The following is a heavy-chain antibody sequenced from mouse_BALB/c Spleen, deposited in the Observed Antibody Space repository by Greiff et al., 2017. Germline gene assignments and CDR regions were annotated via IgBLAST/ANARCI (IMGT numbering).Heavy chain of an antibody. CDR3: ARGDYGNYGY. CDR2: INPSNGRT. D-gene: IGHD2-1*01. J-gene: IGHJ2*01. CDR1: GYTFTSYW. V-gene: IGHV1S81*02. Sequence: QVQLQQPGAELVKPGASVKLSCKASGYTFTSYWMHWVKQRPGQGLEWIGEINPSNGRTNYNEKFKSKATLTVDKSSSTAYMQLSSLTSEDSAVYYCARGDYGNYGYWGQGTTLTVSS.